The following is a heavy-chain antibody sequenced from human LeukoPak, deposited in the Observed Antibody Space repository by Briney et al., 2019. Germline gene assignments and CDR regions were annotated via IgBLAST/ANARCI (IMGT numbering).Heavy chain of an antibody. Sequence: GGSLRLSCAASGFTVSSNYMSWVRQAPGKGLEWVSVIYNDGSTFYADSVRGRFTVSRDNSKNTLYLQMDSLRAEDTAVYYCARGYSSPDYWGQGTLVTVSS. CDR1: GFTVSSNY. CDR2: IYNDGST. D-gene: IGHD6-13*01. J-gene: IGHJ4*02. CDR3: ARGYSSPDY. V-gene: IGHV3-66*01.